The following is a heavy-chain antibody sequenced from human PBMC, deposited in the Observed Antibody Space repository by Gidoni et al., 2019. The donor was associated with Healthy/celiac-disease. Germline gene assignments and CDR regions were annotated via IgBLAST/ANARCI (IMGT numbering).Heavy chain of an antibody. D-gene: IGHD6-13*01. J-gene: IGHJ4*02. CDR2: ISSSSSYI. V-gene: IGHV3-21*01. CDR1: GFTFSSYS. CDR3: ARDRVAAAGLFDY. Sequence: EVQLVESGGGLVKPGGSLRLSCAASGFTFSSYSMNWVRQAPGKGLECVSSISSSSSYIYYADSVKGRFTISRDNAKNSLYLQMNSLRAEDTAVYYCARDRVAAAGLFDYWGQGTLVTVSS.